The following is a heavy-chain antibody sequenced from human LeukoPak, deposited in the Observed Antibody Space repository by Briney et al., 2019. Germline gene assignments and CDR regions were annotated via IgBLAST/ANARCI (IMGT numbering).Heavy chain of an antibody. Sequence: RASVKVSCKASGYTFTSYAMNWVRQAPGQGLEWMGWINTNTGNPTFAPGFTGRFVFSLDTSVSTAYLQISSLKTEDTAVYYCARAETYYGIDTFDYWGQGTLVTVSS. CDR1: GYTFTSYA. CDR2: INTNTGNP. D-gene: IGHD1-26*01. J-gene: IGHJ4*02. V-gene: IGHV7-4-1*02. CDR3: ARAETYYGIDTFDY.